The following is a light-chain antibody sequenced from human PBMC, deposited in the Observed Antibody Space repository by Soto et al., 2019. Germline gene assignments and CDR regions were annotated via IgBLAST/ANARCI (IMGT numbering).Light chain of an antibody. CDR3: SSYSSSSTWV. J-gene: IGLJ3*02. CDR2: EVT. Sequence: QSAPTQPASVSGSPGQSITISCTGTSSDIGSHDYVSWYQHHPGKAPKLIIYEVTNRPSGVSDRFSGSKSGSTASLTISGLQAEVEADYYCSSYSSSSTWVFGGGTKLTVL. V-gene: IGLV2-14*01. CDR1: SSDIGSHDY.